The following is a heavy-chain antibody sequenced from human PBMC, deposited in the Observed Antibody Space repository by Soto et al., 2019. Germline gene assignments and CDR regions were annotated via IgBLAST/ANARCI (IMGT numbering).Heavy chain of an antibody. CDR1: GGSISSYY. Sequence: SETLSLTCTVSGGSISSYYWSWIRQPPGKGLEWIGYIYYSGSTNYNPSLKSRVTISVDTSKNQFSLKLSSVTAADTAVYYCARGMLGATIDPWGQGTLVTVSS. J-gene: IGHJ5*02. CDR3: ARGMLGATIDP. CDR2: IYYSGST. V-gene: IGHV4-59*01. D-gene: IGHD1-26*01.